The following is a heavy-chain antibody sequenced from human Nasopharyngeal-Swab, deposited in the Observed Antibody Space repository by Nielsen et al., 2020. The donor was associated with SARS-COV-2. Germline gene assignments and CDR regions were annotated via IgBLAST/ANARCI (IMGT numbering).Heavy chain of an antibody. Sequence: VKVSCKASGYTFTSYYMHWVRQAPGQGLEWMGIINPSGGSTSYAQKFQGRVTMTRDTSTSTVYMELSSLRSEDTAVYYCARDLTVTDGDYYYYGMDVWGQGTTVTVSS. J-gene: IGHJ6*02. CDR1: GYTFTSYY. CDR3: ARDLTVTDGDYYYYGMDV. D-gene: IGHD4-17*01. V-gene: IGHV1-46*01. CDR2: INPSGGST.